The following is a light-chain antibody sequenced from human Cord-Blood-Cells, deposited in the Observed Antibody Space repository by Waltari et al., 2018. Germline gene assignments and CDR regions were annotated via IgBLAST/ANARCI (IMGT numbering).Light chain of an antibody. CDR1: TRYVGGYNY. V-gene: IGLV2-14*01. CDR2: EVS. Sequence: ALPQPPPVSGSPGQSIPISCTGTTRYVGGYNYFSWYQQHPGKAPKLMIYEVSNRPSGVSNRFSGSKSGNTASLTISGLQAEDEADYYCSSYTSSSTYVFGTGTKVTVL. J-gene: IGLJ1*01. CDR3: SSYTSSSTYV.